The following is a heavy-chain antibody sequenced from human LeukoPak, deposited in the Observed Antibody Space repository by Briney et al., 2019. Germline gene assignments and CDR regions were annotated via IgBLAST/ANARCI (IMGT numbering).Heavy chain of an antibody. V-gene: IGHV3-48*01. CDR3: ARGAYYYED. CDR1: GFTFSNAW. D-gene: IGHD3-22*01. CDR2: ISSSSSTI. J-gene: IGHJ4*02. Sequence: GGSLRLSCAASGFTFSNAWMNWVRQAPGKGLEWISYISSSSSTIYYADSVKGRFTISRDNAKNSLYLQMNSLRAEDTAVYYCARGAYYYEDWGQGTLVTVSS.